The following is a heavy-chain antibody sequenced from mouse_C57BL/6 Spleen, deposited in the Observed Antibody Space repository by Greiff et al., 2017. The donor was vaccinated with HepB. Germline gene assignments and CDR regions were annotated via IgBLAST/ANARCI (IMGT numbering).Heavy chain of an antibody. Sequence: EVNLVESGEGLVKPGGSLKLSCAASGFTFSSYAMSWVRQTPEKRLEWVAYISSGGDYIYYADTVKGRFTISRDNARNTLYLQMSSLKSEDTAMYYCTRKSYGYAAYWGQGTLVTVSA. J-gene: IGHJ3*01. CDR1: GFTFSSYA. V-gene: IGHV5-9-1*02. D-gene: IGHD2-2*01. CDR2: ISSGGDYI. CDR3: TRKSYGYAAY.